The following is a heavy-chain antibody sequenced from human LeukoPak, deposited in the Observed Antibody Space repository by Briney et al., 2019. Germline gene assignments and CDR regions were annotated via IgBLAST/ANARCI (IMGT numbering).Heavy chain of an antibody. J-gene: IGHJ4*02. CDR1: GFTFSSYW. Sequence: PGGSLRLSCATSGFTFSSYWMHWVRQVPGKGLVWVSRVNGDGTSTSYADSVQGRFTISRDNAKNTLYLYMNSLRGDDTAIYSCVRSCSSGSCYGYKDYWGQGTLVTVSS. CDR2: VNGDGTST. V-gene: IGHV3-74*01. D-gene: IGHD2-2*01. CDR3: VRSCSSGSCYGYKDY.